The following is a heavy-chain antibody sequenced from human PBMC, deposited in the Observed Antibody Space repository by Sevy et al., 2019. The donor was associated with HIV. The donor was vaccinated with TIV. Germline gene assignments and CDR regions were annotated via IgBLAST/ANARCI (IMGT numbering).Heavy chain of an antibody. Sequence: GGSLRLSCVVSGFMFSNFGMNWVRQVPGKGLEWVSYISGSGDTTKYAESVKGRFTVSRDNAQNALFLQMNSLRDDDTGVYFCASDGIRLQYWGQGTLVTISS. CDR1: GFMFSNFG. J-gene: IGHJ4*02. V-gene: IGHV3-48*02. CDR2: ISGSGDTT. CDR3: ASDGIRLQY. D-gene: IGHD2-21*02.